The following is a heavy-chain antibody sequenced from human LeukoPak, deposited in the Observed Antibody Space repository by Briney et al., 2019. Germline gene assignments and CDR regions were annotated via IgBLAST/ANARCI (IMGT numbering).Heavy chain of an antibody. CDR3: AKCRTTCYANGFDF. CDR1: GFTFSSFS. V-gene: IGHV3-23*01. CDR2: ISGSGGDT. Sequence: GGSLRLSCPAAGFTFSSFSMSWVRQAPGKGLEWVSAISGSGGDTHYADSVKGRFTISRDNSKNTLHPQMNSLRAEDTAVYYCAKCRTTCYANGFDFWGQGTKVTVSS. D-gene: IGHD2-2*01. J-gene: IGHJ3*01.